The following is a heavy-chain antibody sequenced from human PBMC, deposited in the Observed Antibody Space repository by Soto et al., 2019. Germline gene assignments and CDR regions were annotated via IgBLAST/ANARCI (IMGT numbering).Heavy chain of an antibody. CDR3: ARSGSYDFWSGYFRGYYGMDV. Sequence: SETLSLTCAVYGGSFSGYYWSWIRQPPGKGLEWIGEINHSGSTNYNPSLKSRVTISVDTSKNQFSLKLSSVTAADTAVYYCARSGSYDFWSGYFRGYYGMDVWGQGTTVTVYS. V-gene: IGHV4-34*01. J-gene: IGHJ6*02. D-gene: IGHD3-3*01. CDR2: INHSGST. CDR1: GGSFSGYY.